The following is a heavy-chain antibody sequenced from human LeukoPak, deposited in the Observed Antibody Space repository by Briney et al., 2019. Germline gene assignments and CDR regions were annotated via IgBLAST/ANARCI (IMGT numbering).Heavy chain of an antibody. J-gene: IGHJ3*02. Sequence: PGGSLRLSCEASGITFSNSGMHWVRQAPGKGLEWVAYIGHDGRNKFYTESVRGRFTISGDNSMKMAYLQMNSLRTEDTAIYFCAKDGDWTLDIWGQGTMVTVSS. CDR1: GITFSNSG. CDR3: AKDGDWTLDI. D-gene: IGHD2-21*01. V-gene: IGHV3-30*02. CDR2: IGHDGRNK.